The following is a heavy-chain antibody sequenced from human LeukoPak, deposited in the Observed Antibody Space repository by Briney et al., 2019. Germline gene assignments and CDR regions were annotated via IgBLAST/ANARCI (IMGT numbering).Heavy chain of an antibody. CDR3: ARGCSSTSRYYDSSGYCFDY. Sequence: SVKVSCKASGYTFTSYYMHWVRQAPGQGLEWMGGIIPIFGTANYAQKFQGRVTITADESTSTAYMELSSLRSEDTAVYYCARGCSSTSRYYDSSGYCFDYWGQGTLVTVSS. J-gene: IGHJ4*02. D-gene: IGHD3-22*01. CDR1: GYTFTSYY. V-gene: IGHV1-69*13. CDR2: IIPIFGTA.